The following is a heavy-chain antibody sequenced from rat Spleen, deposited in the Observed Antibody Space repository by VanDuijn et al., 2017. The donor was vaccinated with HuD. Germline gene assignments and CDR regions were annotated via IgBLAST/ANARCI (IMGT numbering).Heavy chain of an antibody. J-gene: IGHJ1*01. CDR1: GFTFSNYY. V-gene: IGHV5-25*01. D-gene: IGHD1-11*01. Sequence: EVQLVESGGGLVQPGRSLKLSCAASGFTFSNYYMAWVRQAPTKGLEWVAYISTGGGNTYYRDSVKGRFTVSRDNAKSTLYLQMDSLRSEDTATYYCARHAVRRPTDWYFDFWGPGTMVTVSS. CDR3: ARHAVRRPTDWYFDF. CDR2: ISTGGGNT.